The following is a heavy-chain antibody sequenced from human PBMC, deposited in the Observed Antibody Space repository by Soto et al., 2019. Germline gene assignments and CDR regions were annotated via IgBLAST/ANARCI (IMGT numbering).Heavy chain of an antibody. Sequence: PGGSLSLSCAASGFTFGDYAMQWVRQAPGKGLEWVSAISWNSGSIDYADSVKGRFTISRDNAKNSLYLQMNSLRAEDTALYYCAKSHTTSGWYVTTDYWGQGTRVTVSS. CDR1: GFTFGDYA. V-gene: IGHV3-9*01. D-gene: IGHD6-19*01. CDR2: ISWNSGSI. J-gene: IGHJ4*02. CDR3: AKSHTTSGWYVTTDY.